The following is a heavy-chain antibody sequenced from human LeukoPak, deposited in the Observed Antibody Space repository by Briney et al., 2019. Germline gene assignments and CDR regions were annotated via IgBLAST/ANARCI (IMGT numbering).Heavy chain of an antibody. CDR2: ISSSSSYI. D-gene: IGHD1-26*01. CDR3: AKMKGHPLPKYYMDV. V-gene: IGHV3-21*04. CDR1: GFTFSSYS. J-gene: IGHJ6*01. Sequence: GGSLKLSCAASGFTFSSYSMNWVRQAPGKGLEWVSSISSSSSYIYYADSVKGRFTISRDNSKNTLYLEMNSLRAEDTAIYYCAKMKGHPLPKYYMDVWGQGTTVTVSS.